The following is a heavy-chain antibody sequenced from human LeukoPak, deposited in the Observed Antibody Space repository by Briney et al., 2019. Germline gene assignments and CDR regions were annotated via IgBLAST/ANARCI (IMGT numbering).Heavy chain of an antibody. CDR1: GYTFTGYY. J-gene: IGHJ6*03. CDR3: ATSDGGYTAGYYYYMRV. Sequence: ASVKVSCKASGYTFTGYYFHWVRQAPGQGLEWMAWINPNTAGTNYAQKFLGRVTLTWDTSISTAYMELNSLTSDDTAVYYCATSDGGYTAGYYYYMRVWGKGTSVTVSS. D-gene: IGHD6-25*01. CDR2: INPNTAGT. V-gene: IGHV1-2*02.